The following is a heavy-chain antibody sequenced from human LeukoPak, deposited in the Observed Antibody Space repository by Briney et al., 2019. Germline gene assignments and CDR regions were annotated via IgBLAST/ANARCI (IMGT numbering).Heavy chain of an antibody. CDR1: GFTFSSYS. D-gene: IGHD6-19*01. J-gene: IGHJ4*02. V-gene: IGHV3-21*01. Sequence: PGGSLGLSCAASGFTFSSYSMNWVRQAPGKGLEWVSSISSSSSYIYYADSVKGRFTISRDNSKSTLYLQMNSLRTEDTAVYYCAKVRWDNSGWYYLDSWGQGTLVTVSS. CDR2: ISSSSSYI. CDR3: AKVRWDNSGWYYLDS.